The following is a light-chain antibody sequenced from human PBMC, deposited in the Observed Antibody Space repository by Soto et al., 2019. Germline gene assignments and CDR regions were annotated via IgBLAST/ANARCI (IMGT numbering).Light chain of an antibody. V-gene: IGKV3-15*01. CDR2: GAS. CDR3: QQYNDWPLYT. CDR1: QSVNTN. Sequence: EIVMTQFPTTVSVSPGERATLSCRASQSVNTNLAWYQQKPGQAPRLLISGASTRAPSIAARFTGSGSGTNFTRSISGLQSEDFAVYYCQQYNDWPLYTFGQGTKLEIK. J-gene: IGKJ2*01.